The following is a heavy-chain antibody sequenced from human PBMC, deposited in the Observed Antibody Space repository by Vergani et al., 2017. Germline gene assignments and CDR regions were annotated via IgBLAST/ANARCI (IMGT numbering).Heavy chain of an antibody. J-gene: IGHJ4*02. Sequence: QVQLVESGGGVVQPGRSLRLSCVASGFTFSNYGMQWVRQAPGKGLEWMAVISFDAKVQYYADSVQGRFTISRDNSRNTLFLLMNSLRSEDTAVYYCAKERSVRASSGWPLDSWGQGTLVTVSS. V-gene: IGHV3-30*18. CDR1: GFTFSNYG. D-gene: IGHD6-19*01. CDR2: ISFDAKVQ. CDR3: AKERSVRASSGWPLDS.